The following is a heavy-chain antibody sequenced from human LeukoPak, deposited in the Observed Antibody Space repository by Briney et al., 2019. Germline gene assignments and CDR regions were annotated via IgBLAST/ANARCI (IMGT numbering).Heavy chain of an antibody. D-gene: IGHD5-24*01. CDR2: LGFDGGAT. CDR3: ARAYNYANLFDP. J-gene: IGHJ5*02. Sequence: PGGSLRLSCAASGFTFSDSWMHWVRHAPGRGLEWVSRLGFDGGATAYADSVKGRFIISRDNAKNTLYLQMNSLRVDDTAVYYCARAYNYANLFDPWGQGTLVTVSS. CDR1: GFTFSDSW. V-gene: IGHV3-74*01.